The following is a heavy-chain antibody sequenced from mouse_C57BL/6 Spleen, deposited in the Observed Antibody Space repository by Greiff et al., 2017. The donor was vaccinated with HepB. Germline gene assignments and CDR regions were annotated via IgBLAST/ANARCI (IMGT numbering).Heavy chain of an antibody. V-gene: IGHV3-6*01. CDR1: GYSITSGYY. D-gene: IGHD1-1*01. CDR3: TYGSSYSDY. CDR2: ISYDGSN. Sequence: EVQLQESGPGLVKPSQSLSLTCSVTGYSITSGYYWNWIRQFPGNKLEWMGYISYDGSNNYNPSLKNRISITRDTSKNQFFLKLNSVTTEDTATYYCTYGSSYSDYWGQGTTLTVSS. J-gene: IGHJ2*01.